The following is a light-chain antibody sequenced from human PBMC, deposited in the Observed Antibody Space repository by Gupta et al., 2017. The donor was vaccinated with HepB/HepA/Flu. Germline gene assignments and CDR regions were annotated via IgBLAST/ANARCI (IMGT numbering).Light chain of an antibody. V-gene: IGKV3-20*01. CDR3: QQDGSSPQT. J-gene: IGKJ1*01. CDR1: QSVRNSY. Sequence: EIVLTQSPGTLSLSPGERATLSCRASQSVRNSYLAWYQQKPGQAPRLLIYGASSRATGIPDRFSGSGSGTDFTLIISILDPEDFAVYYCQQDGSSPQTFGQGTKLEIK. CDR2: GAS.